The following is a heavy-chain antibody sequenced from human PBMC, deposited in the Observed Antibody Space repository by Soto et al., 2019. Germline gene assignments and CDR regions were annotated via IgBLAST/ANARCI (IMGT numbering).Heavy chain of an antibody. V-gene: IGHV1-46*01. D-gene: IGHD2-2*02. CDR2: INPSGSRT. CDR1: GYTFTSYY. Sequence: ASVKVSCKASGYTFTSYYMNWVRQAPGQGLEWMGIINPSGSRTSYAQKFQGRVTMTRDTSTSTVYMELSSLRSEDTAVYYCTRERGIVVVPAAIPKNWFDPWGQGTLVTVSS. J-gene: IGHJ5*02. CDR3: TRERGIVVVPAAIPKNWFDP.